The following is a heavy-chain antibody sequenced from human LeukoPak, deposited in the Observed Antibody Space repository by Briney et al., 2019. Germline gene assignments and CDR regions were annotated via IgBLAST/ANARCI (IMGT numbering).Heavy chain of an antibody. Sequence: ASVKVSCKAPGYTFTSFGNSWERQAPGQGLEWMGWISAYNGNTKSAQKFQGRVIMTTDTSTNTAYMELRSLRSDDTAVFYCVRDLGVDTSMIFFDYWGQGTLVTVSS. CDR1: GYTFTSFG. CDR3: VRDLGVDTSMIFFDY. D-gene: IGHD5-18*01. CDR2: ISAYNGNT. V-gene: IGHV1-18*01. J-gene: IGHJ4*02.